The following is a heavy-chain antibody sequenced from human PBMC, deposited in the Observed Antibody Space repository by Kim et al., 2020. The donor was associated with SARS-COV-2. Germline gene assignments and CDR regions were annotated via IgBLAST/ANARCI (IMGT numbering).Heavy chain of an antibody. J-gene: IGHJ4*02. V-gene: IGHV1-69*13. CDR2: IIPIFGTA. D-gene: IGHD2-15*01. CDR1: GGTFSSYA. Sequence: SVKVSCKASGGTFSSYAISWVRQAPVQGLEWMGGIIPIFGTANYAQKFQGRVTITADESTSTAYMELSSLRSEDTAVYYCAKGYCSGGSCYGYFDYWGQGTLVTVSS. CDR3: AKGYCSGGSCYGYFDY.